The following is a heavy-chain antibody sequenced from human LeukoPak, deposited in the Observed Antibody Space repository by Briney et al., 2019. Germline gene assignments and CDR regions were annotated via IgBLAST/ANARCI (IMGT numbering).Heavy chain of an antibody. CDR2: IDLAGVYT. CDR1: GFTFSDYW. J-gene: IGHJ3*02. CDR3: ASGNSHAFDI. V-gene: IGHV3-74*01. Sequence: GGSLGLSCAASGFTFSDYWMHWVRQAPGKGLMWVSTIDLAGVYTTYADSVKGRFTISRDNAKDTLYLQMISLRAEDTAVYYCASGNSHAFDIWGQGTMVTVSS.